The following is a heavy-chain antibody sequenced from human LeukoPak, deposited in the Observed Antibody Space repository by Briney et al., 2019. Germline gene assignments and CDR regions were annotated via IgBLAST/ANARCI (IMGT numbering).Heavy chain of an antibody. Sequence: ASVKVSFTASGYTFTSYYMHWVRQAPGQGLEWMGIINPSGGSTSYAQKFQGRVTMTRDTSTSTVYMELSSLRSEDTAVYYCARAEWELPHYWGQGTLVTVSS. CDR3: ARAEWELPHY. CDR1: GYTFTSYY. D-gene: IGHD1-26*01. V-gene: IGHV1-46*01. J-gene: IGHJ4*02. CDR2: INPSGGST.